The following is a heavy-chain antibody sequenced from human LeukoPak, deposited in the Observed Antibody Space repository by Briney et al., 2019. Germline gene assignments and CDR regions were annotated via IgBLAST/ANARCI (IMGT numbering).Heavy chain of an antibody. Sequence: GGSLRLSCAASGFTFSSYGMHWVRQAPGKGLEWVAVIWYDGSNKYYADSVKGRFTISRDNSKNTLYLQMNSLRAEDTAVYYCARVGSIAEDYFDYWGQGTLVTVSS. CDR3: ARVGSIAEDYFDY. D-gene: IGHD6-6*01. CDR2: IWYDGSNK. V-gene: IGHV3-33*01. CDR1: GFTFSSYG. J-gene: IGHJ4*02.